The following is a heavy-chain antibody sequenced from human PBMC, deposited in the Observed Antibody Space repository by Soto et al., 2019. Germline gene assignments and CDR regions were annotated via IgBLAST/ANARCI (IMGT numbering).Heavy chain of an antibody. D-gene: IGHD3-10*01. Sequence: SETLSLTCSVSGDSISDSRFYWAWIRQPPGEGLEWIGSIYHTGNAYYNPSLKSRVTILVDTSKNQFSLKLSSVTAADTAVYYCARVWGGAFDIWGQGTMVTVSS. J-gene: IGHJ3*02. CDR1: GDSISDSRFY. CDR2: IYHTGNA. CDR3: ARVWGGAFDI. V-gene: IGHV4-39*07.